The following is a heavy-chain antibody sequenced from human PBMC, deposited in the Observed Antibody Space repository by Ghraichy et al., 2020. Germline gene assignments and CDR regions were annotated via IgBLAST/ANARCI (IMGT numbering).Heavy chain of an antibody. J-gene: IGHJ4*02. CDR2: VNGNADRT. Sequence: LSLTCAASGFTFSNSVMDWVRQAPGKGLEWVSAVNGNADRTYYADSVKGRFTISRDNSKNTLYLQMNSLRVEDTALYYCTKWGAQSGSYRFVDYWGQGTLVTVSS. CDR3: TKWGAQSGSYRFVDY. CDR1: GFTFSNSV. V-gene: IGHV3-23*01. D-gene: IGHD1-26*01.